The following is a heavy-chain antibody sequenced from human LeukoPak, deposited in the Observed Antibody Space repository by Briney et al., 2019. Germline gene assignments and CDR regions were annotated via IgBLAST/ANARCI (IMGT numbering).Heavy chain of an antibody. Sequence: SETLSLTCTVSGGSISSNIYYWGWIRQPPGKGLEWIVDIYYSGSTYYNPSLKSRVTISVETSKNQFSLKLSSVTTPDTAVYYCARRGGYDFSYDYWGQGILVTVSS. CDR1: GGSISSNIYY. J-gene: IGHJ4*02. CDR3: ARRGGYDFSYDY. CDR2: IYYSGST. D-gene: IGHD5-12*01. V-gene: IGHV4-39*01.